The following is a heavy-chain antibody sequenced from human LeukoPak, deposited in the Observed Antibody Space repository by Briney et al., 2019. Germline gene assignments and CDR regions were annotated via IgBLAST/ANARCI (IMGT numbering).Heavy chain of an antibody. Sequence: PSETLSLTCTVSGGSISSSSYYWGWIRQPPGKAREWIGSIYASGSTYYNPSLKSRVTISVDTSKNQFSLKLSSVTAADTAVYYCARPGYSSGWYVYWGQGTLVTVSS. CDR1: GGSISSSSYY. V-gene: IGHV4-39*01. CDR2: IYASGST. CDR3: ARPGYSSGWYVY. J-gene: IGHJ4*02. D-gene: IGHD6-19*01.